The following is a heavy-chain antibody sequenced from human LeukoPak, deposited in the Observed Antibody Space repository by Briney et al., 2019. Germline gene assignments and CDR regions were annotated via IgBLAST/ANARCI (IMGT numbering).Heavy chain of an antibody. Sequence: SETLSLTCTVSGGSISSYYWIWIRQPPGKGLEWIGYIYYSGSTNYNPSLKSRVTISVDTSKNQFSLKLSSVTAADTAVYYCARQTGNSDKKPFDYWGQGTLVTVSS. V-gene: IGHV4-59*08. J-gene: IGHJ4*02. D-gene: IGHD4-23*01. CDR1: GGSISSYY. CDR3: ARQTGNSDKKPFDY. CDR2: IYYSGST.